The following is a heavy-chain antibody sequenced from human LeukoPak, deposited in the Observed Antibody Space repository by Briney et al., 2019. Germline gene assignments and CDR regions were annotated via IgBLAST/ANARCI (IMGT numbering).Heavy chain of an antibody. CDR2: ISSSSSYI. D-gene: IGHD2-21*01. CDR1: GFAFSSYS. V-gene: IGHV3-21*01. CDR3: ARDQGMVVIASDAFDI. J-gene: IGHJ3*02. Sequence: KSGGSLRLSCAASGFAFSSYSMNWVRQAPGKGLEWVSSISSSSSYIYYADSVKGRFTISRDNAKNSLYLQMNSLRAEDTAVYYCARDQGMVVIASDAFDIWGQGTMVTVSS.